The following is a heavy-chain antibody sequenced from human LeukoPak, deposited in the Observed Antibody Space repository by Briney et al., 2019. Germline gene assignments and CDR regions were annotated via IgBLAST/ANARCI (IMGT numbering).Heavy chain of an antibody. J-gene: IGHJ1*01. D-gene: IGHD1-26*01. CDR2: INPNSGGT. CDR3: AREVGGTTLDFQH. CDR1: GYTFTDYH. Sequence: ASVKVSCKASGYTFTDYHMHWVRQAPGQGLEWMGRINPNSGGTNYAQKFQGRVTMTRDTSISTAYMELSRLRFDDTAVYYCAREVGGTTLDFQHWGQGTLVTVSS. V-gene: IGHV1-2*06.